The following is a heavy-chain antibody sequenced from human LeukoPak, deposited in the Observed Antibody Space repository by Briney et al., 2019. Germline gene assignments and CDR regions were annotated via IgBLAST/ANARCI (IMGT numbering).Heavy chain of an antibody. Sequence: GGSLRLSCAVYGFTFSSSAMSWVRQVPGKGLEWVSAIAPSGGRREYADSVKGRFTISRDNSKNTLFLQMDGLRDEDTALYYCAIRGISGTKYFQHWGQGTLVTVSS. CDR2: IAPSGGRR. CDR1: GFTFSSSA. CDR3: AIRGISGTKYFQH. D-gene: IGHD1-20*01. V-gene: IGHV3-23*01. J-gene: IGHJ1*01.